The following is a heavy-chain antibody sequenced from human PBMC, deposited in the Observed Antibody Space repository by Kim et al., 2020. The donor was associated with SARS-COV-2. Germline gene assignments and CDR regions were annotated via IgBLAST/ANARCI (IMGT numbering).Heavy chain of an antibody. CDR3: ARGSMDV. CDR1: GLNVSSSY. J-gene: IGHJ6*02. CDR2: IYSGGYT. Sequence: GGSLRLSCAASGLNVSSSYMSWVRQAPGKGLEWVSVIYSGGYTYYAHSVKGRFTISRHNSKNTLYLQMNNLRPDDTAVYFCARGSMDVWGQGTTVTVSS. V-gene: IGHV3-53*04.